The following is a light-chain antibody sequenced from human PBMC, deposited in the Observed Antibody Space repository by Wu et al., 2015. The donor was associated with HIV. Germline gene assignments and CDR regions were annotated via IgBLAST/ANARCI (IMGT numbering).Light chain of an antibody. Sequence: EIVLTQSPGTLSLSPGERATLSCRANQILGRFLAWYQQKPGQSPRLLIYDTSTRATGIPARFSGRKSGADFTLTISSLEPEDSAVYFCQQRTNWPPISFGQGTRLEIK. CDR2: DTS. CDR3: QQRTNWPPIS. CDR1: QILGRF. J-gene: IGKJ5*01. V-gene: IGKV3-11*01.